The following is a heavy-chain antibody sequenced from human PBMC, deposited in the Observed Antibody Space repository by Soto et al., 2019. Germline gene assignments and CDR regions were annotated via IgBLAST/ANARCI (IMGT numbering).Heavy chain of an antibody. J-gene: IGHJ4*02. CDR2: ISGSGGST. Sequence: GGSLRLSCAASGFTFSSYAMSWVRQAPGKGLEWVSAISGSGGSTYYADSVXGXXXXXXXXXXXXXXXXXXXXXXXDXXXXYCAKDILGTVTTHYWGQGTLVTVSS. CDR1: GFTFSSYA. CDR3: AKDILGTVTTHY. D-gene: IGHD4-17*01. V-gene: IGHV3-23*01.